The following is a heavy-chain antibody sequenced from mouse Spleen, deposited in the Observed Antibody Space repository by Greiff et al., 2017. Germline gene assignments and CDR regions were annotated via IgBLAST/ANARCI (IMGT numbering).Heavy chain of an antibody. D-gene: IGHD1-3*01. CDR2: IDPSDSYT. J-gene: IGHJ3*01. V-gene: IGHV1-69*01. CDR3: ASSGYNNTWFAY. CDR1: GYTFTSYW. Sequence: QVQLQQPGAELVLPEASVKLSCTASGYTFTSYWMHWVKQRPGQGLEWIGEIDPSDSYTNYNQKFKGKATLTVDKSSSPAYMQLSSLTSEDAAVYYCASSGYNNTWFAYWGQGTLVTGSA.